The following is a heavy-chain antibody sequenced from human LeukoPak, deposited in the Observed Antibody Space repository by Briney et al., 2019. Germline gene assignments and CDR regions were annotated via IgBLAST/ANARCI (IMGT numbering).Heavy chain of an antibody. D-gene: IGHD6-13*01. CDR2: ISSSTSTI. CDR3: ARDPHSYIAAGGDY. Sequence: PGRSLRLSCAASGFTFSSYSMNWVRQAPGKGLEWVSYISSSTSTIYYADSVKGRFTISRDNAKNSLYLQMNSLRAEDTAVYYCARDPHSYIAAGGDYWGQGTLVTVSS. V-gene: IGHV3-48*01. CDR1: GFTFSSYS. J-gene: IGHJ4*02.